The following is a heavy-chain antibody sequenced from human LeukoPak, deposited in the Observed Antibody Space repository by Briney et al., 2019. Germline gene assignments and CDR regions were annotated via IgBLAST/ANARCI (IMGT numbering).Heavy chain of an antibody. CDR2: VYYSGTT. CDR3: ARPYYYDSRIDP. J-gene: IGHJ5*02. Sequence: SETLSLTCSVSGASTDSSSYYWAWIRQPPGKGLEWIGNVYYSGTTSYNPSLQSRVTISVDTSRNQFSLKLSSVTAADTAVYYCARPYYYDSRIDPWGQGTLVTVSS. CDR1: GASTDSSSYY. V-gene: IGHV4-39*07. D-gene: IGHD3-22*01.